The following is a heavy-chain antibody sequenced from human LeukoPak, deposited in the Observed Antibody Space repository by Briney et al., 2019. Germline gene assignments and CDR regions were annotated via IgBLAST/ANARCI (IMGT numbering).Heavy chain of an antibody. J-gene: IGHJ4*02. V-gene: IGHV3-23*01. Sequence: PGGSLRLSCAASGFTFSSNAMNWVRQAPGKGLEWVSAISGSGGSTYYADSVKGRFTISRDNSKNTLYLQMNSPGAEDTAVYYCAKSIFGSFDHWGQGTLVTVSS. CDR1: GFTFSSNA. CDR3: AKSIFGSFDH. D-gene: IGHD3-3*01. CDR2: ISGSGGST.